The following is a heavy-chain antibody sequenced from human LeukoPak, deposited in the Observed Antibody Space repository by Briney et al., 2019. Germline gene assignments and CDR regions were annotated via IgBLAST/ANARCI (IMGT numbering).Heavy chain of an antibody. V-gene: IGHV3-30*03. CDR2: ISHDGSFE. J-gene: IGHJ4*02. Sequence: GGSLRLSCAASGFTFSSYGMHGVRQAPAKGLEGVGTISHDGSFEYYADSVKGRFTISRDSSKSTLYLQMNSLRAEDAAVYYCARPQGSGSYYFDYWGQGTLVTVSS. CDR1: GFTFSSYG. D-gene: IGHD3-10*01. CDR3: ARPQGSGSYYFDY.